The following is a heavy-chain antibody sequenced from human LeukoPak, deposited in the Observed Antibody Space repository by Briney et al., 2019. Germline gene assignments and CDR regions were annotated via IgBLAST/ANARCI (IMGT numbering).Heavy chain of an antibody. CDR1: GFTFNNYA. CDR3: AIIPLGGRFDY. D-gene: IGHD3-10*01. J-gene: IGHJ4*02. CDR2: ISYDGSNK. V-gene: IGHV3-30*03. Sequence: GGSLRLSCAASGFTFNNYAMSWVRQAPGKGLEWVAVISYDGSNKYYADSVKGRFTISRDNSKNTLYLQMNSLRPGDTAVYYCAIIPLGGRFDYWGQGTLVIVSS.